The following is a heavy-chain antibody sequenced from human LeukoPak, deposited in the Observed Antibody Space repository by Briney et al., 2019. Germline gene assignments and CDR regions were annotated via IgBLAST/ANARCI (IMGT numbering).Heavy chain of an antibody. Sequence: SETLSLTCTVSGGSISSHYWSWIRRPPGKGLEWIGYIYYSGSTNYNPSLKSRVTISVDTSKNQFSLKLSSVTAADTAVYFCARGAFYMDVWGKGTTVTVSS. CDR1: GGSISSHY. J-gene: IGHJ6*03. D-gene: IGHD3-16*01. CDR3: ARGAFYMDV. V-gene: IGHV4-59*11. CDR2: IYYSGST.